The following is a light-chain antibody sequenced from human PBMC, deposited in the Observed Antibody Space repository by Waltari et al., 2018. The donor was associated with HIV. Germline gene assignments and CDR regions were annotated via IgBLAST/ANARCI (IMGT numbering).Light chain of an antibody. V-gene: IGKV1-33*01. Sequence: DIQMTQSPSSLSASGGDRVTITCQARQDISNYLNWYQQKPGKAPKLLIYDASNLETGVPSRFSGSGSGTDFTFTISSLQPEDIATYYCQQYDNLPITFGQGTRLEIK. CDR1: QDISNY. CDR2: DAS. J-gene: IGKJ5*01. CDR3: QQYDNLPIT.